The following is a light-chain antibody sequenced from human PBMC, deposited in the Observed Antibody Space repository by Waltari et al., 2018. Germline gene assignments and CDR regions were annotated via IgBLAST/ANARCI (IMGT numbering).Light chain of an antibody. CDR3: QHYNDWYT. V-gene: IGKV3-15*01. CDR2: GAS. J-gene: IGKJ2*01. Sequence: EIVMTQSPATLSMSPGERATLSCRASQSLSGNLAWYQQKPGQAPRLLIYGASTRATGIPARFSGSGSGTEFTLTISSLQSEDFAVYYCQHYNDWYTFGQGTKLEIK. CDR1: QSLSGN.